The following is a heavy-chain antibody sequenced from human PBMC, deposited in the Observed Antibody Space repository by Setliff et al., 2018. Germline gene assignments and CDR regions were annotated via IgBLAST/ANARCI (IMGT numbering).Heavy chain of an antibody. D-gene: IGHD6-6*01. V-gene: IGHV4-39*07. Sequence: PSETLSLTCTVSGGSISSSNYYWGWIRQPPGKGLEWIGSIYYSGSTYYNPSLKSRVTISVDTSKNQFSLKLSSVTAADTAVYYCARVSQLVVLSLYYYYGMDVWGQGTTVTVSS. CDR3: ARVSQLVVLSLYYYYGMDV. CDR1: GGSISSSNYY. CDR2: IYYSGST. J-gene: IGHJ6*02.